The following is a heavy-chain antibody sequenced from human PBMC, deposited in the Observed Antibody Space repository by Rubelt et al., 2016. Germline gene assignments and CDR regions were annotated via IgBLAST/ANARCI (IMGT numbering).Heavy chain of an antibody. CDR1: GFTFTSSA. CDR2: IVVGSGNT. J-gene: IGHJ4*02. CDR3: AAVQRGGADGYNFSVVVDY. V-gene: IGHV1-58*02. Sequence: QMQLVQSGPEVKKPGTSVKVSCKASGFTFTSSAMQWVRQARGQRLEWIGWIVVGSGNTNYAQKFQERVTITRDMSTSTASMELSSLRSEYTAVYYCAAVQRGGADGYNFSVVVDYWGQGTLVTVSS. D-gene: IGHD5-24*01.